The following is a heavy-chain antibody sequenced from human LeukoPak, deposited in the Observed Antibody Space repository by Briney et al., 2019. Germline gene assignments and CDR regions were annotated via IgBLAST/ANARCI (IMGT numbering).Heavy chain of an antibody. CDR3: ARYRWFGELLYYFDY. Sequence: GASVKVSCKASGYTFTSYGTSWVRQAPGQGLEWMGWISAYNGNTNYAQKLQGRVTMTTDTSTSTAYMELRSLRSDDTAVYYCARYRWFGELLYYFDYWGQGTLVTVSS. CDR2: ISAYNGNT. D-gene: IGHD3-10*01. J-gene: IGHJ4*02. V-gene: IGHV1-18*01. CDR1: GYTFTSYG.